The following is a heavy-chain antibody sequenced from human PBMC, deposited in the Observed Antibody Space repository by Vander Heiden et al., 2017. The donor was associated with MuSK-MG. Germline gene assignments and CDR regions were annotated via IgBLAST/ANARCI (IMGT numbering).Heavy chain of an antibody. CDR3: AKDPGEGSYPNWFDP. CDR1: GFTFDDYA. V-gene: IGHV3-43*02. Sequence: EVQLVESGGGVVQPGGSLRLSCAASGFTFDDYAMHWVRQAPGKGLEWVSLISGDGGSTYYADSVKGRFTISRDNSKNSLYLQMNSLRTEDTALYYCAKDPGEGSYPNWFDPWGQGTLVTVSS. D-gene: IGHD3-16*02. J-gene: IGHJ5*02. CDR2: ISGDGGST.